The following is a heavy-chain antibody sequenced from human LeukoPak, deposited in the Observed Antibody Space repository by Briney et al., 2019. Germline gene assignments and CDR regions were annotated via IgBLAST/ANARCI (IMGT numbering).Heavy chain of an antibody. CDR3: ARGDRYGSDY. CDR2: MNPNSGNT. J-gene: IGHJ4*02. Sequence: GASVKVSCKASGYTFTSYDINWVRQAPGQGLEWMGGMNPNSGNTGYAQKFQGRVAMTRDTSTSTVYMELSSLRSEDTAVYYCARGDRYGSDYWGQGTLVTVSS. D-gene: IGHD5-18*01. V-gene: IGHV1-8*01. CDR1: GYTFTSYD.